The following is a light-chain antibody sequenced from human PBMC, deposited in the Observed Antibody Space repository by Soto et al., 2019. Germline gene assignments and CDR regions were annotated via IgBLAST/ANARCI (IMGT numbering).Light chain of an antibody. CDR1: QSVSSY. CDR2: DAS. Sequence: EIVLTQSPATLSLSPGERATLSCRASQSVSSYLAWYQQKPGQAPRLLIYDASNKATGIPARLSGSGSGTDFTLPISSLEPEDFAVYYCQQRSNWPPTWTFGQGTKVEIK. CDR3: QQRSNWPPTWT. J-gene: IGKJ1*01. V-gene: IGKV3-11*01.